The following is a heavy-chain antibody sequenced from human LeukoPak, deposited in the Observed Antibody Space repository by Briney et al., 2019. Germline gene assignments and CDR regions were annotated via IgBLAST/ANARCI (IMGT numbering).Heavy chain of an antibody. CDR1: GITFSNHG. V-gene: IGHV3-30*02. J-gene: IGHJ6*03. CDR2: IRYDGSNK. Sequence: GGTLRLSCALSGITFSNHGMNWVRQAPGKGLEWVAFIRYDGSNKYYADSVKGRFTISRDNSKNTLYLQMNSLRAEDTAVYYCARTPEVYCSGGSCGYYYYMDVWGKGTTVTISS. D-gene: IGHD2-15*01. CDR3: ARTPEVYCSGGSCGYYYYMDV.